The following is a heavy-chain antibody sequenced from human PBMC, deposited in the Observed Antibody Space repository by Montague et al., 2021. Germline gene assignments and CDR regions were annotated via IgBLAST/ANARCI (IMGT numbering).Heavy chain of an antibody. CDR2: IRSSGST. D-gene: IGHD7-27*01. Sequence: SETLSLTCSVSGGYVNSYDWFWIRQPPGKGLEWIGYIRSSGSTNYNPSLKSRLAVSIDRSRNQFSLELSFVTAADTAIYFCGRDYWGSIDYWGQGILVTVSS. CDR3: GRDYWGSIDY. J-gene: IGHJ4*02. V-gene: IGHV4-59*02. CDR1: GGYVNSYD.